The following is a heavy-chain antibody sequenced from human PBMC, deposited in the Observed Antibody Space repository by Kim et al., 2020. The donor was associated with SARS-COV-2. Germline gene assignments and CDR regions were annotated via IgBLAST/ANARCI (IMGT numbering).Heavy chain of an antibody. CDR2: ISSSSSYI. CDR3: ARDGEYYYGSGSS. Sequence: GGSLRLSCTASGFTFSSYSMNWVRQAPGKGLEWVSSISSSSSYIYYADSVKGRFTISRDNAKNSLYLQMNSLRAEDTAVYYCARDGEYYYGSGSSWGQGTLVTVSS. CDR1: GFTFSSYS. V-gene: IGHV3-21*01. D-gene: IGHD3-10*01. J-gene: IGHJ4*02.